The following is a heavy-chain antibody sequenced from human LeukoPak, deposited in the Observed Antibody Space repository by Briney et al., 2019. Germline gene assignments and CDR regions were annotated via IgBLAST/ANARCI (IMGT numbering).Heavy chain of an antibody. D-gene: IGHD6-13*01. CDR3: ARGLSSSWGRGYYYYMDV. CDR2: ISSTGNPR. V-gene: IGHV3-48*01. Sequence: GGSLRLSCTASGLTFSDYSMNWVRQAPGKGLEWVSYISSTGNPRHYAESVEGRFTISRDNSKNSLYLQMNSLRAGDTAVYYCARGLSSSWGRGYYYYMDVWGKGTTVTISS. J-gene: IGHJ6*03. CDR1: GLTFSDYS.